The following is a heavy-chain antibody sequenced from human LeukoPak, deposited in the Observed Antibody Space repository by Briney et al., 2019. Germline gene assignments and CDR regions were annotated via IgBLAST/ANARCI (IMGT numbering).Heavy chain of an antibody. CDR1: GFTFSSYS. D-gene: IGHD3-10*01. J-gene: IGHJ4*02. Sequence: GGSLRLSCAASGFTFSSYSMNWVRQAPGKGLEWVSYISSSSSTIYYADSVKGRFTISRDNAKNSLYLQMNSLRAEDTAVYYCAKRFPTSPSHFDYWGQGTLVTVSS. CDR2: ISSSSSTI. CDR3: AKRFPTSPSHFDY. V-gene: IGHV3-48*04.